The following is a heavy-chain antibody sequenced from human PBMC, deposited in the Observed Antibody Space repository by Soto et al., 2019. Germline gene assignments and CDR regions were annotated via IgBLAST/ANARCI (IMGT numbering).Heavy chain of an antibody. Sequence: QQQLQESGSGLVKPSQTLSLTCAVSGGSISSGGYSWRWIRQPPGKVLEWIGDINYSGSTYYNPSLKSRATISIDRSKNHFSLELTSVTAADTAVYYCARESGAGATNWFDPWGQGTLVTVSS. J-gene: IGHJ5*02. V-gene: IGHV4-30-2*01. CDR2: INYSGST. CDR1: GGSISSGGYS. D-gene: IGHD1-26*01. CDR3: ARESGAGATNWFDP.